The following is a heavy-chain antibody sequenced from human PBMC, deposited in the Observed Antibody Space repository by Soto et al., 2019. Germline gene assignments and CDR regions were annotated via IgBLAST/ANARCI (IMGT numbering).Heavy chain of an antibody. CDR2: ISGSGGST. CDR1: GFTFSSYS. V-gene: IGHV3-23*01. Sequence: EVQLLESGGGLVQPGGSLRLSCAASGFTFSSYSMSWVRHAPGKGLEWVSAISGSGGSTYYADSVKGRFNISRDNSKNTMYLQMNSLRAEYTAVYYGAKDAHSYGPPIDYWGQGTLVTVSS. D-gene: IGHD4-17*01. J-gene: IGHJ4*02. CDR3: AKDAHSYGPPIDY.